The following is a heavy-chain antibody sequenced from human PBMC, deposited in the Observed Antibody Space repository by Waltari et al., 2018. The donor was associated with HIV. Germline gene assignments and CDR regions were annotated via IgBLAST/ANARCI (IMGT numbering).Heavy chain of an antibody. V-gene: IGHV4-39*01. CDR1: GGSISSSSYY. D-gene: IGHD3-22*01. J-gene: IGHJ3*02. Sequence: QLQLQESGPGLVKPSETLSLTCTVSGGSISSSSYYWGWIRQPPGKGLEWIGSIYYRGSTYYNPSLKSRVTISVDTSKNQFSLKLSSVTAADTAVYYCARLGGLDSSGYSDAFDIWGQGTMVTVSS. CDR2: IYYRGST. CDR3: ARLGGLDSSGYSDAFDI.